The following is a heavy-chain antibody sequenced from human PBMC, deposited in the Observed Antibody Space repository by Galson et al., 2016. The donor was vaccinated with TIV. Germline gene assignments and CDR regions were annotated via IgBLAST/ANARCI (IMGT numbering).Heavy chain of an antibody. CDR1: GFRFSSYA. Sequence: SLRLSCAASGFRFSSYAMNWVRQAPGKGLEWVSTIGGSGGSTYYADSVKGRFTISRDSSKNTVYLQMSSLRAEDTAIYYCAKDRQWIPSSLDYWGQGTLVTASS. V-gene: IGHV3-23*01. CDR2: IGGSGGST. J-gene: IGHJ4*02. D-gene: IGHD5-18*01. CDR3: AKDRQWIPSSLDY.